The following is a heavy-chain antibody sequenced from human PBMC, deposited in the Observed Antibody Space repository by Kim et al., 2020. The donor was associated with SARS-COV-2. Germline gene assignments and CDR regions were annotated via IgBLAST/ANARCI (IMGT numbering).Heavy chain of an antibody. Sequence: GGSLRLSCAASGFTFSSYAMSWVRQAPGKGLEWVSAISGSGGSTYYADPVKGRFTISRDNSKNTLYLQMNSLRAEDTAVYYCAGEIVVVPAAIPPSGHYYYYGMDVWGQGTTVTVSS. V-gene: IGHV3-23*01. CDR1: GFTFSSYA. D-gene: IGHD2-2*01. J-gene: IGHJ6*02. CDR3: AGEIVVVPAAIPPSGHYYYYGMDV. CDR2: ISGSGGST.